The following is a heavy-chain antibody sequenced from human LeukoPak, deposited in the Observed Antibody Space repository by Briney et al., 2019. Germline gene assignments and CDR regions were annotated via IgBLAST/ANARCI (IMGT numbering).Heavy chain of an antibody. V-gene: IGHV4-59*08. CDR3: AISNCSSTSCFQARDAFDI. J-gene: IGHJ3*02. CDR2: VYDTGRT. CDR1: GDSMSGYY. D-gene: IGHD2-2*01. Sequence: KPSETLSLTCGVSGDSMSGYYWSWIRQPPGKGLEWIGFVYDTGRTTYPAKTNYNPSLAGRVTMSMDTSKNQFSLKLSSVTAADTAVYYCAISNCSSTSCFQARDAFDIWGQGTMVTVSS.